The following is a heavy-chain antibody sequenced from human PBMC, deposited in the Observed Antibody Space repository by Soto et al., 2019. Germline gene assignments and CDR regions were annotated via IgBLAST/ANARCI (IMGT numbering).Heavy chain of an antibody. CDR2: IYYSGST. Sequence: QVQLQESGPGLVKPSQTLSLTCTVSGGSISSGDYDWSWIRQHPGTGLEWIGYIYYSGSTYYNPSLKSRVTISVDTSKNQFSLKLSSVTAADTAVYYCARWWSGSRQGFDPWGQGTLVTVSS. D-gene: IGHD3-3*01. V-gene: IGHV4-31*03. CDR3: ARWWSGSRQGFDP. CDR1: GGSISSGDYD. J-gene: IGHJ5*02.